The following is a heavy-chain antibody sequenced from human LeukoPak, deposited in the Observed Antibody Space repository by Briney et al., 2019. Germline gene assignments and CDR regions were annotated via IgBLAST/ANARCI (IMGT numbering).Heavy chain of an antibody. V-gene: IGHV3-30-3*01. Sequence: GGSLRLSCAASGFTFSSYPLHWVRQVPGKGLEWVAVISYDGSKKYYADSVKGRFTISRDNSRNTLYLHINSLRAEDTAVYYCATDRFTSSWPRTDYWGQGTLVTVSS. CDR1: GFTFSSYP. J-gene: IGHJ4*02. CDR3: ATDRFTSSWPRTDY. D-gene: IGHD2-2*01. CDR2: ISYDGSKK.